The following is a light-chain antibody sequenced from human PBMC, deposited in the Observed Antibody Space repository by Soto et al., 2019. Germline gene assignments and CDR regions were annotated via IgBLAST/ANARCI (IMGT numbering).Light chain of an antibody. CDR2: GSS. Sequence: EVILTQSPGTLSLSPGDRATLSCRASQSVSNNYLAWYQQKPGQAPRLLIFGSSDRATGIPDRFSGSGSGTGFTLTISRLEPEDFAVYYCQQYGSSPPYTFGQGTKLEIK. V-gene: IGKV3-20*01. CDR3: QQYGSSPPYT. J-gene: IGKJ2*01. CDR1: QSVSNNY.